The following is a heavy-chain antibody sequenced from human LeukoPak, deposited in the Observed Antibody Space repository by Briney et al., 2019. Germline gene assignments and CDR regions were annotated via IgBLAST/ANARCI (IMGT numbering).Heavy chain of an antibody. V-gene: IGHV3-21*01. CDR1: GFTFSSYG. D-gene: IGHD5-18*01. J-gene: IGHJ4*02. CDR2: INSGSNSI. CDR3: ARGAEVNTRDLDS. Sequence: NPGGSLRLSCAASGFTFSSYGMNWVRQAPGKGLEWVSVINSGSNSIYYADSVKGRFTISRDNAKNSLYLQMDSLRADDSAVYYCARGAEVNTRDLDSWGQGTLVTVSS.